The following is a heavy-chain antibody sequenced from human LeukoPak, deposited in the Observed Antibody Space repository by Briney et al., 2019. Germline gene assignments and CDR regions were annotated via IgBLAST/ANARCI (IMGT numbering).Heavy chain of an antibody. V-gene: IGHV3-13*01. CDR1: GFTLSSYD. CDR2: IDIPGNT. D-gene: IGHD6-19*01. Sequence: QPGGSLRLSCAASGFTLSSYDMHWVRQATGKGLEWVSGIDIPGNTYYPDSVKGRFTMSRESAKNSLYLQMNSLRAGDTAVYYCARAVAGTHWFDPWGQGTLVTVSS. J-gene: IGHJ5*02. CDR3: ARAVAGTHWFDP.